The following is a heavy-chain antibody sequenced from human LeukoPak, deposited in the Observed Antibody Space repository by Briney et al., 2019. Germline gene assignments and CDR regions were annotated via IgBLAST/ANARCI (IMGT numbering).Heavy chain of an antibody. CDR3: AKNWGGYFNTFDY. CDR2: ISGSGGTT. D-gene: IGHD3-3*01. Sequence: GGSLRLSCAASRFTFSSYAMSWVRQAPGKGLEWVSAISGSGGTTYYGDSVKGRFTISRDNSKNTLYLQMNSLRAEDTALFYCAKNWGGYFNTFDYWGQGTLVTVSS. V-gene: IGHV3-23*01. J-gene: IGHJ4*02. CDR1: RFTFSSYA.